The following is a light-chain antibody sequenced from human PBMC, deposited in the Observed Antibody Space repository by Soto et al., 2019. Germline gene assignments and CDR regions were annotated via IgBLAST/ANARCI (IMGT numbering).Light chain of an antibody. J-gene: IGKJ1*01. CDR1: QSISSW. Sequence: DIQMTQSPSTLSASVGDRVTITCRASQSISSWLAWYQQKPGKAPKPLIYKASSLESGVPSRFSGSGSGTEFTLTISSLQPDDFATYYCQQYNSYPWTVGQGTKVDIK. CDR2: KAS. CDR3: QQYNSYPWT. V-gene: IGKV1-5*03.